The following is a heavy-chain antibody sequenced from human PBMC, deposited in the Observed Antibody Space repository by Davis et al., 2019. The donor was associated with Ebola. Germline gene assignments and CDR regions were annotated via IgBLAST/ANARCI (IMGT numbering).Heavy chain of an antibody. CDR1: GYTFTSYY. Sequence: AASVKVSCKASGYTFTSYYMHWVRQAPGQGLEWMGRIIPILGIANYAQKFQGRVTITADKSTSTAYMELSSLRSEDTAVYYCARNTAMVRNYFDYWGQGTLVTVSS. J-gene: IGHJ4*02. CDR3: ARNTAMVRNYFDY. D-gene: IGHD5-18*01. V-gene: IGHV1-69*02. CDR2: IIPILGIA.